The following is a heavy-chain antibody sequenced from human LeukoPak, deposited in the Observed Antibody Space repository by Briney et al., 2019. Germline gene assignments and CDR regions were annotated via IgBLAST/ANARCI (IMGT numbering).Heavy chain of an antibody. CDR1: RFILSSYA. D-gene: IGHD5-18*01. V-gene: IGHV3-23*01. J-gene: IGHJ4*02. Sequence: GGSLRLSCAASRFILSSYAMSWVRPPPGKGLEWVSSISSSGLTTYYADSVKGRFTISRDNSKKTVYLQMNSLRAEDTAVYYCAKVFNSYGYFDYWGQGTLVTVSS. CDR2: ISSSGLTT. CDR3: AKVFNSYGYFDY.